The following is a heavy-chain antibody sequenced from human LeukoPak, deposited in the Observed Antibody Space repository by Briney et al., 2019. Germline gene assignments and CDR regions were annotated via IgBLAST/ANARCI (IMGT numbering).Heavy chain of an antibody. V-gene: IGHV4-59*01. J-gene: IGHJ4*02. D-gene: IGHD2-2*01. Sequence: PSETLSLTCTVSGGSISSYYWSWIRQPPGKGLEWIGYIYYSGSTNYNPSLKSRVTISVDTSKNQFSLKLSSVTAADTAVYYCARAGGHYCSSTSCYELDYWGQGTLVTVSP. CDR1: GGSISSYY. CDR3: ARAGGHYCSSTSCYELDY. CDR2: IYYSGST.